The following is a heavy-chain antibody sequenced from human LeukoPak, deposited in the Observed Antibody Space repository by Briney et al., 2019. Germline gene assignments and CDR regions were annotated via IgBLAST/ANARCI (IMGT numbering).Heavy chain of an antibody. J-gene: IGHJ6*02. CDR3: ARRDGYNSGSYYYYGMDV. CDR2: IYYSGST. V-gene: IGHV4-59*01. CDR1: GGSISSYY. Sequence: SETQSLTCTVSGGSISSYYWSWIRQPPGKGLEWIGYIYYSGSTNYNPSLKSRVTISVDTSKNQFSLKLSSVTAADTAVYYCARRDGYNSGSYYYYGMDVWGQGTTVTVSS. D-gene: IGHD5-24*01.